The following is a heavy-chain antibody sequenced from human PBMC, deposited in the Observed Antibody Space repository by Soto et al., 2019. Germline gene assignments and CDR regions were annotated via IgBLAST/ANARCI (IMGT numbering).Heavy chain of an antibody. D-gene: IGHD6-19*01. CDR2: ISAYNGNT. Sequence: ASVKVSCKASGYTFTSYGISWVRQAPGQGLGWMGWISAYNGNTNYAQKLQGRVTMTTDTSTSTAYMELRSLRSDDTAVYYCARDGQWLVFNWFDPWGQGTLVTVSS. CDR1: GYTFTSYG. CDR3: ARDGQWLVFNWFDP. J-gene: IGHJ5*02. V-gene: IGHV1-18*01.